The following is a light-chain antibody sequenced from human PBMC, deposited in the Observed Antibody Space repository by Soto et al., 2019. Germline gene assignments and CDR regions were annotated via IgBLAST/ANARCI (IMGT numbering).Light chain of an antibody. CDR3: QQYESSPRT. J-gene: IGKJ1*01. CDR1: QSVGGS. Sequence: IGCAQCHSTLSLSPGERATPACRASQSVGGSLAWYQQRPGQAPRLLVYHTSNRATGIPDRFSASGSGTDFTLTISRLEPEDFAVYYCQQYESSPRTFGQGTKVDIK. CDR2: HTS. V-gene: IGKV3-20*01.